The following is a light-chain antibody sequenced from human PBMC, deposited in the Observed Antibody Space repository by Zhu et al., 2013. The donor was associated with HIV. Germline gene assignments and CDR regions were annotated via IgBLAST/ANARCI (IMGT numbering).Light chain of an antibody. CDR2: GAS. CDR1: QSVSNN. J-gene: IGKJ3*01. Sequence: EIVMTQSPVTLSVSPGERATLSCRASQSVSNNLAWYQQKPGQAPRLLIYGASSRATGIPARFSGSGSGTEFTLTISSLQSEDFALYYCQQYGDSPPFTFGPGTKVDIK. CDR3: QQYGDSPPFT. V-gene: IGKV3-15*01.